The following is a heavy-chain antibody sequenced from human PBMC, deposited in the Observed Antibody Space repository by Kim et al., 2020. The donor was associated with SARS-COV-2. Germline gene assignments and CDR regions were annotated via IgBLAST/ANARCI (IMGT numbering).Heavy chain of an antibody. Sequence: GESLKISCKGSGYSFTSYWIGWVRQMPGKGLEWMGIIYPGDSDTRYSPSFQGQVTISADKSISTAYLQWSSLKASDTAMYYCARQTYCSSTSCYHLLSAFDIWGQGTMVTVSS. J-gene: IGHJ3*02. CDR1: GYSFTSYW. CDR3: ARQTYCSSTSCYHLLSAFDI. V-gene: IGHV5-51*01. CDR2: IYPGDSDT. D-gene: IGHD2-2*01.